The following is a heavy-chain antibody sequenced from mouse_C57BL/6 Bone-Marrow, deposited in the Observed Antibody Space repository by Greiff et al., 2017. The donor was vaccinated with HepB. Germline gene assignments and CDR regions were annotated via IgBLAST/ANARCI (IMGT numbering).Heavy chain of an antibody. Sequence: VHLVESGAELVKPGASVKMSCKASGYTFTSYWITRVKQRPGQGLEWIGDIYPGSGSTNYNEKFKSKATLTVDTSSSTAYMQLSSRTSEDSAVYYCAREAGLRGFAYWGQGTLVTVSA. D-gene: IGHD2-4*01. CDR3: AREAGLRGFAY. J-gene: IGHJ3*01. CDR1: GYTFTSYW. V-gene: IGHV1-55*01. CDR2: IYPGSGST.